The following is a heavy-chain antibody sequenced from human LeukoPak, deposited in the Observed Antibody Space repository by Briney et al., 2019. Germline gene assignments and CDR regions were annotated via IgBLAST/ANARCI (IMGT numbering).Heavy chain of an antibody. CDR3: AKALSPGYYYDSSGPFDP. CDR2: ISYDGSNK. D-gene: IGHD3-22*01. V-gene: IGHV3-30*18. J-gene: IGHJ5*02. CDR1: GFTFSSYG. Sequence: PGGSLRLSCAASGFTFSSYGMHWVRQAPGKGLEWVAVISYDGSNKYYADSVKGRFTISRDNSKNTLYLQMNSLRAEDTAVYYCAKALSPGYYYDSSGPFDPWGQGTLVTVSS.